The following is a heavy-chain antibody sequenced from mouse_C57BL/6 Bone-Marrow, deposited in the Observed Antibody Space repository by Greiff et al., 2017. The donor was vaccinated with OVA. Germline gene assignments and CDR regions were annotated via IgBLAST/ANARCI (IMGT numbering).Heavy chain of an antibody. CDR3: ARGYYGSSFAY. CDR2: ISYDGSN. J-gene: IGHJ3*01. Sequence: EVKLVESGPGLVKPSQSLSLTCSVTGYSITSGYYWNWIRQFPGNKLEWMGYISYDGSNNYKPSLKNRISITRDTSKNQFFLKLNSVTTEDTATYYCARGYYGSSFAYWGQGTLVTVSA. D-gene: IGHD1-1*01. V-gene: IGHV3-6*01. CDR1: GYSITSGYY.